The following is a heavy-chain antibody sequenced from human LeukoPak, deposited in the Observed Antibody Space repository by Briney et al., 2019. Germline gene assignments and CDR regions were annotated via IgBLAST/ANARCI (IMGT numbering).Heavy chain of an antibody. V-gene: IGHV3-23*01. Sequence: PGGSLRLACAASGFTFKSYGMSWVRQAPGKGLEWVSVISGSGDYTNYADPVKGRFTISRDNSKNTLYVQMNSLRAEDTAVYYCAKNMGYGGNSAFDIWGQGTMVTVSS. CDR3: AKNMGYGGNSAFDI. CDR2: ISGSGDYT. J-gene: IGHJ3*02. CDR1: GFTFKSYG. D-gene: IGHD4-23*01.